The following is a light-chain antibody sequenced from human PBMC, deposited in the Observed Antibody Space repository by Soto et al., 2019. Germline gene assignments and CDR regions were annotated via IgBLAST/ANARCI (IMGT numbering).Light chain of an antibody. Sequence: DIQMTQSPSTLSASVGDRVTITCRASQSISRSLAWYQQNPGKAPKLLIFDASSLESGVPSRFSGSGFGTEFTLTISSLQPDDFATYYCQHYNDFLLIFGPGTTVDIK. J-gene: IGKJ3*01. V-gene: IGKV1-5*01. CDR1: QSISRS. CDR2: DAS. CDR3: QHYNDFLLI.